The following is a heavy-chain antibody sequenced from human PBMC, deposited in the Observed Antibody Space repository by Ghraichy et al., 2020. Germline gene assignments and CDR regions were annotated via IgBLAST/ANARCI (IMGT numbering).Heavy chain of an antibody. CDR2: IRSSGTTI. CDR3: ARAGGIDYGDHTGSDA. Sequence: GSLRLSCAASGFTFSAHSMNWVRQAPGKGLEWISYIRSSGTTIYYADSVKGRFTVSRNNAENSLFLQMNSLRDEDTAVYFCARAGGIDYGDHTGSDAWGQGTLVTVSS. CDR1: GFTFSAHS. J-gene: IGHJ5*02. D-gene: IGHD4-17*01. V-gene: IGHV3-48*02.